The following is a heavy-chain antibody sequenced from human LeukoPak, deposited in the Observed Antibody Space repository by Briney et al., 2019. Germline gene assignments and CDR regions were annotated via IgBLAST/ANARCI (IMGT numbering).Heavy chain of an antibody. CDR2: IGTAGDT. D-gene: IGHD6-13*01. J-gene: IGHJ4*02. CDR1: GFTFSSYD. Sequence: PGGSLRLSCAASGFTFSSYDMHWVRHATGKGLEWVSAIGTAGDTYYPGSVKGRFTISRENAKNSLYLQMNSLRAGDTAVYYCARAIAAAGGYYFDYWGQGTLVTVSS. V-gene: IGHV3-13*01. CDR3: ARAIAAAGGYYFDY.